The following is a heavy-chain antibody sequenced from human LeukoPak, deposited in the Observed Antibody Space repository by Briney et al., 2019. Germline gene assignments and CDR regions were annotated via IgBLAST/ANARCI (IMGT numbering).Heavy chain of an antibody. D-gene: IGHD1-1*01. CDR3: ARDRGGTGDLDY. Sequence: GASVKVSCKASGYTFTSFVIHWVRRAPGQRLEWMGWINIGDGDTKYSQKFQDRVTIARDTFASTAYMELRSLRSEDTAIYYCARDRGGTGDLDYWGQGTLVTVSS. CDR2: INIGDGDT. J-gene: IGHJ4*02. CDR1: GYTFTSFV. V-gene: IGHV1-3*04.